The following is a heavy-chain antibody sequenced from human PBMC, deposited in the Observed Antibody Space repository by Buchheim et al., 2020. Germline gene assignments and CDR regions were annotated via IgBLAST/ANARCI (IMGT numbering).Heavy chain of an antibody. V-gene: IGHV3-23*01. CDR3: ATQYRVDWYFDL. CDR1: GFTFSSYA. D-gene: IGHD2-2*01. CDR2: ISGSGGYT. J-gene: IGHJ2*01. Sequence: EVQLLQPGGGLVQPGGSLRLSCAASGFTFSSYAMSWVRQAPGKGLEWVSGISGSGGYTFFADSVKGRFTISRDNARDMMYLQMNSLRAEDTAVYYCATQYRVDWYFDLWGRGTL.